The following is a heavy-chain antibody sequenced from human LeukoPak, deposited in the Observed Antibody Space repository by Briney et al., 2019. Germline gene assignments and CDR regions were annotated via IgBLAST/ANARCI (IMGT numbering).Heavy chain of an antibody. J-gene: IGHJ4*02. Sequence: GGSLRLSCAASGFTFSSYAMTWVRQAPGKGLEWVSGISGGGGSTYYADSVKGRFTISRDNSKNTLYLQMSSLRAEDTAVYYCAKDHFSRPRSEDYWGQGTLVTVSS. CDR3: AKDHFSRPRSEDY. CDR2: ISGGGGST. D-gene: IGHD2/OR15-2a*01. V-gene: IGHV3-23*01. CDR1: GFTFSSYA.